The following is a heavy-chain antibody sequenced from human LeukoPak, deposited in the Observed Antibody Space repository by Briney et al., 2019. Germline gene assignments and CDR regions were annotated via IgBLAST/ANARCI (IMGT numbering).Heavy chain of an antibody. CDR2: IYYSGST. V-gene: IGHV4-59*12. Sequence: SETLSLTCTVSGGSISSYFWSWIRQPPGKGLEWIGYIYYSGSTNYNPSLKSRVTISVDTSKNQFSLKLSSVTAADTAVYYCARDLEMATTRGLFDYWGQGTLVTVSS. D-gene: IGHD5-24*01. CDR3: ARDLEMATTRGLFDY. CDR1: GGSISSYF. J-gene: IGHJ4*02.